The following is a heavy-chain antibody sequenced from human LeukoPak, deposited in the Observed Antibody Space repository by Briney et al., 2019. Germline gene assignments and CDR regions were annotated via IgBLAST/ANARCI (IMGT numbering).Heavy chain of an antibody. Sequence: GGSLRLSGVASGFIISTKYISWVRQAPGGGLGGVSIVYVGGSGAYTDPVRGRFTISRDNSKNTLYLQMNSLRAEDTAVYYCAKVAGLYGDYGSFDYWGQGTLVTVSS. CDR3: AKVAGLYGDYGSFDY. V-gene: IGHV3-53*01. CDR2: VYVGGSG. D-gene: IGHD4-17*01. CDR1: GFIISTKY. J-gene: IGHJ4*02.